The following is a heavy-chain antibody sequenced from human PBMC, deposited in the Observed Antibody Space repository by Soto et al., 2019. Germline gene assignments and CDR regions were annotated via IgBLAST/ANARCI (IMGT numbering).Heavy chain of an antibody. V-gene: IGHV4-34*01. Sequence: SETLSLTCAVYGGSFSGYYWSWIRQPPGKGLEWIGEINHSGSTNYNPSLKSRVTISVDTSKNQFSLKLSSVTAADTAVYYCARGGGRLYGDYSRASDPWGQGTLVTVSS. D-gene: IGHD4-17*01. CDR1: GGSFSGYY. J-gene: IGHJ5*02. CDR3: ARGGGRLYGDYSRASDP. CDR2: INHSGST.